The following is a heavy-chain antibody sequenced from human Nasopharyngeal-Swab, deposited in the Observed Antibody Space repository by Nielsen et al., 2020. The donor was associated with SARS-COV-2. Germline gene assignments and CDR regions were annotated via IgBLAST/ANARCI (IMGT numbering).Heavy chain of an antibody. D-gene: IGHD3-22*01. V-gene: IGHV3-23*01. CDR2: ISASGTTI. CDR3: TKWILLSAWFDP. Sequence: WIRQPPGKGLEWVSSISASGTTISYADSVKGRFTISRDNSKNTVYLQMNSLRAEDTAVYYCTKWILLSAWFDPWGQGTLVTVSS. J-gene: IGHJ5*02.